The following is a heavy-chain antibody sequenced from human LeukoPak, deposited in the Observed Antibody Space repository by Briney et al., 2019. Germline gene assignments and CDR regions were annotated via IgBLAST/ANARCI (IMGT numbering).Heavy chain of an antibody. CDR3: ARGRFAPLNAIVATIGYYYGMDV. CDR2: ISPNSGGT. J-gene: IGHJ6*02. V-gene: IGHV1-2*02. Sequence: ASVKVSCKASGYTFTGYYMHWVRQAPGQGLEWMGWISPNSGGTNYAQKFQGRVTMTRNTSISTAYMELSSLRSEDTAVYYCARGRFAPLNAIVATIGYYYGMDVWGQGTTVTVSS. CDR1: GYTFTGYY. D-gene: IGHD5-12*01.